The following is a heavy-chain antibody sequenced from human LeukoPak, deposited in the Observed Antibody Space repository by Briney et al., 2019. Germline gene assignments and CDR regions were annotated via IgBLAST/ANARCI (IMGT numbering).Heavy chain of an antibody. J-gene: IGHJ4*02. V-gene: IGHV4-4*07. Sequence: GSLRLSCVASGFDVSSNYMSWVRQPAGKGLEWIGRIYTSGSTNYNPSLKSRVTMSVDTSKNQFSLKLSSVTAADTAVYYCARDVKIGATWNYILGNFDYWGQGTLVSVSS. CDR1: GFDVSSNY. CDR3: ARDVKIGATWNYILGNFDY. D-gene: IGHD1-7*01. CDR2: IYTSGST.